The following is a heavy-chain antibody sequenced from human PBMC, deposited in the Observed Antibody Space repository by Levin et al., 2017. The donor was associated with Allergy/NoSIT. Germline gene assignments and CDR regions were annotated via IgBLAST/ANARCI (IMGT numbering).Heavy chain of an antibody. CDR2: IIPILGIA. J-gene: IGHJ5*02. CDR1: GGTFSSYT. D-gene: IGHD5-12*01. CDR3: AGGGGYDMSWFDP. Sequence: SVKVSCKASGGTFSSYTISWVRQAPGQGLEWMGRIIPILGIANYAQKFQGRVTITADKSTSTAYMELSSLRSEDTAVYYCAGGGGYDMSWFDPWGQGTLVTVSS. V-gene: IGHV1-69*02.